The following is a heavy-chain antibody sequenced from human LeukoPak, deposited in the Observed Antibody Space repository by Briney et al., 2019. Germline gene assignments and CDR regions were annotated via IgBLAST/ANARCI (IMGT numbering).Heavy chain of an antibody. V-gene: IGHV4-39*01. CDR3: ARQYFLILSLYYFDY. D-gene: IGHD3-10*02. CDR1: GGSISSSSYY. J-gene: IGHJ4*02. Sequence: SETLSLTCTVSGGSISSSSYYWGWIRQPPGKGLEWIGSIYYSGSTYYNPSLKSRVTISVDTSKNQFSLKLSSVTAADTAVYYCARQYFLILSLYYFDYWGQGTLVTVSS. CDR2: IYYSGST.